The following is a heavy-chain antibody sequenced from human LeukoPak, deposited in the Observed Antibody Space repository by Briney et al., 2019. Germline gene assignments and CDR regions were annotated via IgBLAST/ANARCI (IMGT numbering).Heavy chain of an antibody. CDR1: GGSISSYY. Sequence: SETLSLTCTVSGGSISSYYWSWIRQPAGRGLEWIGRMYTSGSTNYNPSLKSRVTMSVDTSKNQFSLKLSSVTAADTAVYYCARGLLRPPSYCAFDIWGQGTMVTVSS. J-gene: IGHJ3*02. CDR3: ARGLLRPPSYCAFDI. CDR2: MYTSGST. D-gene: IGHD1-26*01. V-gene: IGHV4-4*07.